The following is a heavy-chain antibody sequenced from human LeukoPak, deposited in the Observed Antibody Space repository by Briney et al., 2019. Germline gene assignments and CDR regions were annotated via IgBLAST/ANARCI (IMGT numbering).Heavy chain of an antibody. Sequence: GGSLRLSCAASGFTVSSNYMSWVRQAPGKGLEGVANIKPDGAEKHYVDSVKGRFTISRDNAKNSLYLQMNSLRAEDTAVYYCARDLDTYVMLIAYDTFDIWGQGTMVTVSP. CDR3: ARDLDTYVMLIAYDTFDI. CDR1: GFTVSSNY. D-gene: IGHD2-21*01. J-gene: IGHJ3*02. V-gene: IGHV3-7*01. CDR2: IKPDGAEK.